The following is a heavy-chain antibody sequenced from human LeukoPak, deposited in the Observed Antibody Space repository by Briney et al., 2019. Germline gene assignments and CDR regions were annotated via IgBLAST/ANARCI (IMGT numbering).Heavy chain of an antibody. V-gene: IGHV4-59*08. D-gene: IGHD2-8*01. Sequence: SSETLSLTCTVSGGSISSYYWSWIRQPPGKGLEWIGYTYHSGTTNYDSSLKSRVTMSLDTSRSQLSLNLTSMTAADTAVYYCARHGVTRWYFDLWGRGTLVTVSS. CDR3: ARHGVTRWYFDL. J-gene: IGHJ2*01. CDR2: TYHSGTT. CDR1: GGSISSYY.